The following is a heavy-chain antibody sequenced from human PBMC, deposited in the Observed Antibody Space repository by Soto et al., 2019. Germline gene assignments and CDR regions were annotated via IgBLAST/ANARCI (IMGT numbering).Heavy chain of an antibody. CDR2: ISHNSDSF. Sequence: QVQLVESGGGLVKPGESLRVSCTASGFSFGDYYMSWIRQAPGKGLEWISYISHNSDSFYYADSVKGRFTVSRDNSKNSLFLQMDNSRAEDTAVYYCAREDLCTTGTCLLLRRKTNYCDYWGPGTQVTVSS. D-gene: IGHD2-8*01. V-gene: IGHV3-11*01. J-gene: IGHJ4*02. CDR1: GFSFGDYY. CDR3: AREDLCTTGTCLLLRRKTNYCDY.